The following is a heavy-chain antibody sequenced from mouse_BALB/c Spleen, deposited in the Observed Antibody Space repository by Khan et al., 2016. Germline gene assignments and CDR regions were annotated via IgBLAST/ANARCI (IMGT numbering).Heavy chain of an antibody. V-gene: IGHV14-3*02. CDR1: GFNIKDTY. J-gene: IGHJ3*01. D-gene: IGHD2-3*01. CDR3: APHDGYCSWFAY. CDR2: IDPANGYT. Sequence: EVQLQESGAELVKPGAAVKLSCTASGFNIKDTYMFWLKQRPEQGLEWFGKIDPANGYTKYDPKFQGRATITKDTSSNSAYLQLSSLTSEDTAVYYCAPHDGYCSWFAYWGQGTLVTVSA.